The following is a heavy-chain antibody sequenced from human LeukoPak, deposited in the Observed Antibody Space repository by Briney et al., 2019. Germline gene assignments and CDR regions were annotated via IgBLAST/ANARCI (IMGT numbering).Heavy chain of an antibody. CDR3: ATSSGWTGTFDY. J-gene: IGHJ4*02. V-gene: IGHV3-15*01. Sequence: AGGSLRLSCAASGFIFSNAWMAWVRQAPGKGLEWVGRIKSKTDGGTTDYAAPVKGRFTISRDDSKNTLYLQMNSLKTEDTAVYSCATSSGWTGTFDYWGQGTLVTVSS. CDR1: GFIFSNAW. D-gene: IGHD6-19*01. CDR2: IKSKTDGGTT.